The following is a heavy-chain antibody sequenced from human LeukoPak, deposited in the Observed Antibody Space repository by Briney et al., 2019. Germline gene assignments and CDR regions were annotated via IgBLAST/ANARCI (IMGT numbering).Heavy chain of an antibody. CDR2: IHPNTGNP. CDR1: GYSFTNYA. J-gene: IGHJ5*02. Sequence: ASVKVSCKASGYSFTNYAMNWVRQAPGQGLEWMGWIHPNTGNPTYAQGFTGRFVFSLDTSVGTTYLQISSLKAEDTAVYYCARAYQSLGGLSLPDHWGQGTLVTVSS. D-gene: IGHD3-16*02. CDR3: ARAYQSLGGLSLPDH. V-gene: IGHV7-4-1*02.